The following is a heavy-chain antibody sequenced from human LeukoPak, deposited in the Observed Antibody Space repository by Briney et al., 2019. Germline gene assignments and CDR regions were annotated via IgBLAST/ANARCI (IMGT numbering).Heavy chain of an antibody. V-gene: IGHV1-2*02. CDR1: GYTFTGYY. CDR2: INPNSGGT. J-gene: IGHJ6*02. D-gene: IGHD3-3*01. Sequence: ASVKVSCKASGYTFTGYYMHWVRQAPGQGLEWMGWINPNSGGTNYAQKFQGRVTMTRDTSISTAYMELSRLRSDDTAVYYCARDAQRYFWSGYRGSVGDYYGMDVWGQGTTVTVSS. CDR3: ARDAQRYFWSGYRGSVGDYYGMDV.